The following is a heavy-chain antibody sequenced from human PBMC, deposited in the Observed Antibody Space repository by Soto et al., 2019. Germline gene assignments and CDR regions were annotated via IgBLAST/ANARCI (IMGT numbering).Heavy chain of an antibody. D-gene: IGHD6-13*01. CDR3: ARVRSAAGSGTGFFFDY. CDR1: GYTFTSYY. CDR2: INPSGGST. Sequence: ASVKVSCQASGYTFTSYYMHWVRQAPGQGLEWMGIINPSGGSTSYAQKFQGRVTMTRDTSTSTVYMELSSLRSEDTAVYYCARVRSAAGSGTGFFFDYWGQGTLVTVSS. J-gene: IGHJ4*02. V-gene: IGHV1-46*01.